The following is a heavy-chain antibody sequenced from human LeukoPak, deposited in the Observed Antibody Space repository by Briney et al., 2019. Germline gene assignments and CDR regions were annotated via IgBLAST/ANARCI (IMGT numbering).Heavy chain of an antibody. V-gene: IGHV1-18*01. D-gene: IGHD3-22*01. CDR3: ARVPGSSGYYYYYSYMDV. CDR1: GYTFTSYG. CDR2: ISAYNGNT. J-gene: IGHJ6*03. Sequence: ASVKVSCKASGYTFTSYGISWVRQAPGQGLEWMGWISAYNGNTNYAQKLQGRVTMTTDTSTSTAYMELRSLRSDDTAVYYCARVPGSSGYYYYYSYMDVWGKGTTVTVSS.